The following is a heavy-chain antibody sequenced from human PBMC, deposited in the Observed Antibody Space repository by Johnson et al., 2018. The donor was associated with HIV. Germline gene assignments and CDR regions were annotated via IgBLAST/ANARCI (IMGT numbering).Heavy chain of an antibody. CDR1: GITVSSSY. Sequence: VQPVESGGGLVQPAGSLRPSCAASGITVSSSYMSWVRQAPAKGLEWGSVIYSGGHTYYADSFRGSLTIARDNSKNTLYLQRNSLRAEDTAVYHRAREGAWEVRPGAFDIWGQGTTVTVSS. J-gene: IGHJ3*02. CDR2: IYSGGHT. D-gene: IGHD1-26*01. V-gene: IGHV3-66*01. CDR3: AREGAWEVRPGAFDI.